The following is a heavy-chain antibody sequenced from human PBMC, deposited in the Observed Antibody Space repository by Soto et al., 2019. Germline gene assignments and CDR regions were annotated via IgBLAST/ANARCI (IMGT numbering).Heavy chain of an antibody. D-gene: IGHD6-19*01. CDR2: IYWDDDK. V-gene: IGHV2-5*02. CDR1: GFSLSSTRVA. Sequence: QITLKESGPTLVKPTQTLTLTCTFSGFSLSSTRVAVGWIRQPPGKALEWLALIYWDDDKRYSPFLKSRLTITKDTSKNQVVLTMTNMDPVDTATYYCAHSLVAGLGYYFDYWCQGTLVTVSS. CDR3: AHSLVAGLGYYFDY. J-gene: IGHJ4*02.